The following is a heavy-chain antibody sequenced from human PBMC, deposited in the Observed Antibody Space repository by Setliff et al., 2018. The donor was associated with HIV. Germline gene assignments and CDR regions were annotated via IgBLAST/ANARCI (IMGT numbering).Heavy chain of an antibody. J-gene: IGHJ4*02. CDR2: IYYSGST. CDR1: GGSISSISYY. Sequence: SETLSLTCTVSGGSISSISYYWGWIRQPPGKGLEWIGSIYYSGSTYYNPSLKSRVTISVDTSKNQFPLKLSSVTAADTAVYYCARRRYYDSSGKSYFDYWGQGTLVTVSS. V-gene: IGHV4-39*01. D-gene: IGHD3-22*01. CDR3: ARRRYYDSSGKSYFDY.